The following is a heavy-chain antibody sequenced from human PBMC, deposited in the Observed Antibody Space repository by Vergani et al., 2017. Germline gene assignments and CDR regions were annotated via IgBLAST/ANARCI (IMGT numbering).Heavy chain of an antibody. CDR3: AKDRLKWEHDAFDI. CDR2: ISYDGSNK. CDR1: GFTLSSYG. V-gene: IGHV3-30*18. D-gene: IGHD1-26*01. J-gene: IGHJ3*02. Sequence: QVQLVESGGGVVQPGRSLRLSCAASGFTLSSYGMHWVRQAPGKGQEWVAVISYDGSNKYYADSVKGRFTISRDNSKNTLYLQMKSLRAEDTAVYYCAKDRLKWEHDAFDIWGQGTMVTVSS.